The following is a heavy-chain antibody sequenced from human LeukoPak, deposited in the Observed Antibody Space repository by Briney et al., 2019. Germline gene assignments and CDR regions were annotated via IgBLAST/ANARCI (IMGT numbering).Heavy chain of an antibody. CDR3: VPLYHGGVAY. CDR2: ISSDGGST. V-gene: IGHV3-64D*06. D-gene: IGHD3-16*02. CDR1: GFTFSSYG. J-gene: IGHJ4*02. Sequence: PGGSLRLSCSASGFTFSSYGMHWVRQAPGKGLEYVSAISSDGGSTYYADSVKGRFTIPRDNSKNTLYLQVRSLRAEDTAVYYCVPLYHGGVAYWGQGTLVTVSS.